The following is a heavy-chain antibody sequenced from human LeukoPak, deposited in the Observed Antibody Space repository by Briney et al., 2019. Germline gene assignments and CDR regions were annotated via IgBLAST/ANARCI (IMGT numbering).Heavy chain of an antibody. CDR2: INHRGST. D-gene: IGHD3-22*01. CDR3: ARGGKYYYDSSGYYYQPIARTNWFDP. J-gene: IGHJ5*02. Sequence: PSEALSLTFAVYGGSFSGYYWSWIRQPPGKGREWMGEINHRGSTNYNPSLNSRVTISVDASKSQFSLKLSSVTAADTAVYYCARGGKYYYDSSGYYYQPIARTNWFDPWGQGTLVTVSS. CDR1: GGSFSGYY. V-gene: IGHV4-34*01.